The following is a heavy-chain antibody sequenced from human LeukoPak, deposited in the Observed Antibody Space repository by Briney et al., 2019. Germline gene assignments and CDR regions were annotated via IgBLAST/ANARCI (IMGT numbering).Heavy chain of an antibody. CDR3: AKLGPVLAVAATGFDY. CDR2: INHSGST. CDR1: GGSFNGYY. D-gene: IGHD6-19*01. J-gene: IGHJ4*02. V-gene: IGHV4-34*01. Sequence: SETLSFTCVVYGGSFNGYYWSWIRTPPGKGLEWIGEINHSGSTNYNPSLKSRVPISVDTSKNQFSLQLNSVTSADTAVFYCAKLGPVLAVAATGFDYWGQGTLVSVSS.